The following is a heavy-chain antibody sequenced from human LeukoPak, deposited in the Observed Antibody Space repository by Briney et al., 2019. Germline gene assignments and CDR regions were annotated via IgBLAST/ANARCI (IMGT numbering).Heavy chain of an antibody. V-gene: IGHV4-4*02. Sequence: PSGTLSLTCAVSGGSISSSNWRSWVRQPPGKGLEWIGEIYHSGSTNYDPSLKSRVTISVDKSKNQFSLKLSSVTAADTAVYYCARDADYGDYYFDYWGQGTLVTVSS. CDR1: GGSISSSNW. J-gene: IGHJ4*02. CDR2: IYHSGST. D-gene: IGHD4-17*01. CDR3: ARDADYGDYYFDY.